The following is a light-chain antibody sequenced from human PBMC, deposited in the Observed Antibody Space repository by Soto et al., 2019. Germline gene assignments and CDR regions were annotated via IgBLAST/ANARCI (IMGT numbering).Light chain of an antibody. V-gene: IGLV1-44*01. Sequence: QSVLTQPPSASGTPGQRVTISCSGGSSNIGSNTVNLYQQLPGTAPKLLIFSNNQRPSGVPDRFSGSKSGTSASLAISGLESEDEADYYCAAWDDGLNGYVFGTGTKLTVL. CDR2: SNN. CDR3: AAWDDGLNGYV. CDR1: SSNIGSNT. J-gene: IGLJ1*01.